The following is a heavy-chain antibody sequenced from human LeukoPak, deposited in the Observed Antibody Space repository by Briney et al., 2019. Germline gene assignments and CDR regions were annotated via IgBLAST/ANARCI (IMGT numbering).Heavy chain of an antibody. D-gene: IGHD5-18*01. Sequence: PSETLSLTCNVSGGSISSYYWSWIRQPAGKGLEWIGRISTSGSTNYNPSLRSRVTMSVDTSKNQFSLKLSSVTAADTAVYYCAREGEDTAMVDYWGQGTLVTVSS. J-gene: IGHJ4*02. CDR1: GGSISSYY. CDR2: ISTSGST. V-gene: IGHV4-4*07. CDR3: AREGEDTAMVDY.